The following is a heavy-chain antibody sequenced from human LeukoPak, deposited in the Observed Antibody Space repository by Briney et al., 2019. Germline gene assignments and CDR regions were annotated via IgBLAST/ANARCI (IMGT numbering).Heavy chain of an antibody. Sequence: VASVKVSCKASGGTFSSYAISWVRQAPRQGLEWMGGIIPIFGTANYAQKFQGRVTITADESTSTAYMELSSLRSEDTAVYYCTTRSPARYCSDGACYSSADYWGQGTLVTVSS. J-gene: IGHJ4*02. CDR1: GGTFSSYA. V-gene: IGHV1-69*01. CDR2: IIPIFGTA. CDR3: TTRSPARYCSDGACYSSADY. D-gene: IGHD2-15*01.